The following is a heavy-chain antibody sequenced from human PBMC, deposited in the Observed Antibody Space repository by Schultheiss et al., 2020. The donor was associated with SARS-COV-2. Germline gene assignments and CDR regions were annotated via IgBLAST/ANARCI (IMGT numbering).Heavy chain of an antibody. D-gene: IGHD3-3*01. CDR3: ARAATIFGVVAYFDY. V-gene: IGHV4-61*01. J-gene: IGHJ4*02. CDR1: GGSVSSGSYY. CDR2: IYYSGST. Sequence: SETLSLTCTVSGGSVSSGSYYWSWIRQPPGKGLEWIGYIYYSGSTNYNPSLKSRVTISADTSKNEFSLKMSSVTAADTAVYYCARAATIFGVVAYFDYWGQGTLVTVSS.